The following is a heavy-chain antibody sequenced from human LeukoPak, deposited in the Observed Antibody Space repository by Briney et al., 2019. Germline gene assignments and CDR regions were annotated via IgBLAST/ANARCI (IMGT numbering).Heavy chain of an antibody. Sequence: SETLSLTCDVSGGSIDSTNWWNWVRQPPGKGLERIGEIHHDGRINYNPSLKSRVTLSVDKSKNQFSLRLNSVTAADTATYYCARSHDHLWGNYPDYWGQGTLVTVSS. J-gene: IGHJ4*02. V-gene: IGHV4/OR15-8*01. CDR3: ARSHDHLWGNYPDY. D-gene: IGHD3-16*02. CDR1: GGSIDSTNW. CDR2: IHHDGRI.